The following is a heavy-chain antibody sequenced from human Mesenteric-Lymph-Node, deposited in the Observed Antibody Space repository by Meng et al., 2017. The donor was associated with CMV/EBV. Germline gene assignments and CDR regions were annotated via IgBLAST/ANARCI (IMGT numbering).Heavy chain of an antibody. CDR2: MSYDGNNK. Sequence: GESLKISCAASGFTFSSYAMYWVRQAPGKGLEWVAIMSYDGNNKYNADSVKGRFTISRDNSKNTLYLQMISLRAEDTAVYYCAKDFSERYYYDSSGYPWGQGTLVTVSS. CDR3: AKDFSERYYYDSSGYP. V-gene: IGHV3-30*04. D-gene: IGHD3-22*01. J-gene: IGHJ5*02. CDR1: GFTFSSYA.